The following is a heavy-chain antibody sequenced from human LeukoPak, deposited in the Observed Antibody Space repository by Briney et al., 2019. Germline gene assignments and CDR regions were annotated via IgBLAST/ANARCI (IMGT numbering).Heavy chain of an antibody. CDR3: ARFASLYSRSWYYAFDI. Sequence: VSVNASCKASGYTFTSFYMHWVRQAPGQGLEWMGIINPSGGSTTYAQKFQGRVTMTRDTSTSTVYMELSSLRSEDTAVYYCARFASLYSRSWYYAFDIWGQGTMLTDSP. D-gene: IGHD6-13*01. CDR1: GYTFTSFY. V-gene: IGHV1-46*01. J-gene: IGHJ3*02. CDR2: INPSGGST.